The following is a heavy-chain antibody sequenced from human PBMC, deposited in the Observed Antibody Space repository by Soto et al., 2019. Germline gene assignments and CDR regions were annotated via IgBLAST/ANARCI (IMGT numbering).Heavy chain of an antibody. Sequence: QVQLQESGPGLVKPSETLSLTCTVSGGSISRGGYYWSWIRQNPGKGLEWIGYTYNSVNTYYNPSLKCRVPISVDTSNTQFSLKLPSGTAATTAVFSCARPPALWGQETLATVPS. V-gene: IGHV4-31*03. CDR3: ARPPAL. J-gene: IGHJ4*02. CDR2: TYNSVNT. CDR1: GGSISRGGYY.